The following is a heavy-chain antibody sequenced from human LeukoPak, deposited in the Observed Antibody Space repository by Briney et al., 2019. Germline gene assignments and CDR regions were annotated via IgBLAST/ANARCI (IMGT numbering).Heavy chain of an antibody. CDR2: ISGSGGST. CDR3: AKVVRWLRGAYFDY. D-gene: IGHD5-12*01. V-gene: IGHV3-23*01. J-gene: IGHJ4*02. CDR1: GFTFSSYA. Sequence: PGGSLRLSCAASGFTFSSYAMSWVRQAPGKGLEWVSAISGSGGSTYYVDSVKGRFTISRDNSKNTLYLQMNSLRAEDTAVYYCAKVVRWLRGAYFDYWGQGTLVTVSS.